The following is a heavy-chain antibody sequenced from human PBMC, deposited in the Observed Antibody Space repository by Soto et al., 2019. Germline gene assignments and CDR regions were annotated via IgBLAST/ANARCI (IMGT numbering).Heavy chain of an antibody. D-gene: IGHD6-19*01. J-gene: IGHJ5*02. V-gene: IGHV3-33*01. CDR2: IWYDGSNK. CDR3: ARDSEQWLAILSPNWFDP. Sequence: QVQLVESGGGVVQPGRSLRLSCAASGFTFSSYGMHWVRQAPGKGLEWVAVIWYDGSNKYYADSVKGRFTISRDNSKNTLYLQMNSLRAEDTAVYYCARDSEQWLAILSPNWFDPWGQGTLVTVSS. CDR1: GFTFSSYG.